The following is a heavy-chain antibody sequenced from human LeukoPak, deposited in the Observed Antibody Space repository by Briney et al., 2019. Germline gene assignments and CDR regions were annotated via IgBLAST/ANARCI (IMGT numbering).Heavy chain of an antibody. Sequence: SETLSLTCAVYGGSFSGYYWSWICQPPGKGLEWIGEINHSGSTNYNPSLKSRVTISVDTSKNQFSLKLSSVTAADTAVYYCARGGRVWGSYRYTSSIPLDYWGQGTLVTVSS. V-gene: IGHV4-34*01. CDR1: GGSFSGYY. D-gene: IGHD3-16*02. CDR3: ARGGRVWGSYRYTSSIPLDY. CDR2: INHSGST. J-gene: IGHJ4*02.